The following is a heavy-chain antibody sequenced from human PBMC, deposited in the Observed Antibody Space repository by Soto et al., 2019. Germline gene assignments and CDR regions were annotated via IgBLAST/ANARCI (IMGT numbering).Heavy chain of an antibody. Sequence: ASVKVSCKASGYICTSYYMHWVRQAPGQGLEWVGIINPSGGSTSYAQKFQGRVTMTRDTSTSTVYMELSSLRSEDTAVYYCAREWPVTSDYWGQGTLVTVPQ. V-gene: IGHV1-46*01. CDR1: GYICTSYY. J-gene: IGHJ4*02. D-gene: IGHD4-17*01. CDR2: INPSGGST. CDR3: AREWPVTSDY.